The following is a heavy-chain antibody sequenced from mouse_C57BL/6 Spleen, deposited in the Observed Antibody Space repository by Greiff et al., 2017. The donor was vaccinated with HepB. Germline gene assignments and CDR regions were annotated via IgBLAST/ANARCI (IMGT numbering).Heavy chain of an antibody. CDR1: GFSLTSYG. J-gene: IGHJ4*01. CDR3: ARHWGLLPSYAMDY. V-gene: IGHV2-6-1*01. Sequence: QVQLQQSGPGLVAPSQSLSITCTVSGFSLTSYGVHWVRQPPGKGLEWLVVIWSDGSTTYNSALNSRLSISKDNSKSQVFLKMNSLQTDDTAMYYCARHWGLLPSYAMDYWGQGTSVTVSS. D-gene: IGHD2-3*01. CDR2: IWSDGST.